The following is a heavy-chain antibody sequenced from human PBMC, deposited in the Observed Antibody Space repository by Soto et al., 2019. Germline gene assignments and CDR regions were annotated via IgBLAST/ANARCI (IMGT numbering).Heavy chain of an antibody. V-gene: IGHV1-46*03. CDR1: GYTFTSYY. CDR3: ARVYPSDTRYGYVGNNRFDP. Sequence: ASVKVSCKASGYTFTSYYMHWVRQAPGQGLEWMGIINPSGGSTSYAQKFQGRVTMTRDTSTSTVYMELSSLRSEDTAVYYCARVYPSDTRYGYVGNNRFDPWGQGTLVTVSS. CDR2: INPSGGST. D-gene: IGHD5-18*01. J-gene: IGHJ5*02.